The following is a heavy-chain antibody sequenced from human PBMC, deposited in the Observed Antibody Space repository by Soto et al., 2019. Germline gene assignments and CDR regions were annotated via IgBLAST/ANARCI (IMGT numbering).Heavy chain of an antibody. V-gene: IGHV3-30*18. CDR1: GFTFSSYG. D-gene: IGHD6-13*01. CDR3: AKDFLRGIAAAGTLNWFDP. CDR2: ISYDGSNK. J-gene: IGHJ5*02. Sequence: GGSLRLSCAASGFTFSSYGMHWVRQAPGKGLEWVAVISYDGSNKYYADSVKGRFTISRDNSKNTLYLQMNSLRAEDTAVYYCAKDFLRGIAAAGTLNWFDPWGQGTLVTVSS.